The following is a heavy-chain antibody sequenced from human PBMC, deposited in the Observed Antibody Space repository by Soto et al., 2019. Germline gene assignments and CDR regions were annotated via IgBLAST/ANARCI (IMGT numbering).Heavy chain of an antibody. V-gene: IGHV4-30-4*01. CDR1: GGSISSGDYY. Sequence: SETLSLTCTVSGGSISSGDYYWSWIRQPPGKGLEWIGYIYYSGSTYYNPSLKSRVTISVDTSKNQFSLKLSSVTAADTAVYYCARGNYDILTDDPWFDPWGQGTLVTVSS. CDR2: IYYSGST. J-gene: IGHJ5*02. CDR3: ARGNYDILTDDPWFDP. D-gene: IGHD3-9*01.